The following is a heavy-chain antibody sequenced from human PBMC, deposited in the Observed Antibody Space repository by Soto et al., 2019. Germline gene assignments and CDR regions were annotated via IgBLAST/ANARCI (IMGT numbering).Heavy chain of an antibody. V-gene: IGHV3-66*01. CDR1: GFSFSDYY. CDR2: IHSAGNT. CDR3: ARAVAGTFGWFDP. J-gene: IGHJ5*02. D-gene: IGHD6-19*01. Sequence: PGGSLRLSCAASGFSFSDYYMTWIRQAPGKGLEWISIIHSAGNTYYADSVKGRFTISRDNSKNTLYLQMNSLGAEDTAVYYCARAVAGTFGWFDPWGQGTLVNVSS.